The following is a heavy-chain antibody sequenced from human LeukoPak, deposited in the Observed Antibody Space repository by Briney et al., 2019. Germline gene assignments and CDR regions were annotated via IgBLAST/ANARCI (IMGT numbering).Heavy chain of an antibody. CDR2: VIPIFGTA. CDR3: ARNRDSYDSSGYYYGGY. Sequence: SVKVSCKASGGTFSSYAISWVRQAPGQGLEWMGGVIPIFGTANYAQKFQGRVTITTDESTSTAYMELSSLRSEDTAVYYCARNRDSYDSSGYYYGGYWGQGTLVTVSS. V-gene: IGHV1-69*05. D-gene: IGHD3-22*01. CDR1: GGTFSSYA. J-gene: IGHJ4*02.